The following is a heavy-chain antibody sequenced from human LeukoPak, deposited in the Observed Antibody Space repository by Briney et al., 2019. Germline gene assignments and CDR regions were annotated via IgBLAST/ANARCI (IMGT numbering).Heavy chain of an antibody. V-gene: IGHV3-7*05. CDR1: GFSLTTYW. CDR2: VKEDGSEK. CDR3: ARGYSYLDY. D-gene: IGHD1-26*01. J-gene: IGHJ4*02. Sequence: GGSLRLSCAVSGFSLTTYWMTWVRQAPGKGLEWVASVKEDGSEKYLVDSVKGRFSISRDNAKNSLFLQLNSLSAEDTAVYYCARGYSYLDYWGQGTLVTVSS.